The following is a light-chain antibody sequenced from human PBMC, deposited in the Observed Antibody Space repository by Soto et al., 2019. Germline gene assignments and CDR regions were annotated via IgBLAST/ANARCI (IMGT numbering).Light chain of an antibody. Sequence: QSLLTQPASVSGSPGQSITISCTGTISDVGGYDYVSWYQQHPGRAPKLMIFEVSNRPSGISNRFSGSKSGNTASLTISGLQAEDEADYYCSSFTSSSTPVLGGGTKVTVL. J-gene: IGLJ3*02. CDR1: ISDVGGYDY. V-gene: IGLV2-14*01. CDR3: SSFTSSSTPV. CDR2: EVS.